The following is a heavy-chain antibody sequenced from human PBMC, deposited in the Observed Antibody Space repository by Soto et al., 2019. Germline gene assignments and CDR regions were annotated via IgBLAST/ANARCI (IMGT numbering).Heavy chain of an antibody. D-gene: IGHD6-13*01. CDR1: GFTFSSYA. J-gene: IGHJ6*02. CDR2: ISGSGGST. CDR3: AKGIAAAGYYYYYGMDV. Sequence: GGSLRLSCAASGFTFSSYAMSWVRQAPGKGLEWVSAISGSGGSTYFADSVKGRFTISRDNSKNTLYLQMNSLRAEDTAVYYCAKGIAAAGYYYYYGMDVWGQGTTVTVYS. V-gene: IGHV3-23*01.